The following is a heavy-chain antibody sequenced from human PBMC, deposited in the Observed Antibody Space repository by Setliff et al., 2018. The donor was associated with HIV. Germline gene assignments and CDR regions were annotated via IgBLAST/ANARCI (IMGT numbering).Heavy chain of an antibody. J-gene: IGHJ3*02. CDR1: GGSISSGSYY. Sequence: PSETLSLTCTVSGGSISSGSYYWSWIRQPAGKGLEWIGRIYTSGSTNYNPSLKSRVTISVDTSKNQFSLKLSSVTAADTAVYYCAREQSSSGWYDADAFDIWGQGTMVTVSS. V-gene: IGHV4-61*02. CDR3: AREQSSSGWYDADAFDI. D-gene: IGHD6-19*01. CDR2: IYTSGST.